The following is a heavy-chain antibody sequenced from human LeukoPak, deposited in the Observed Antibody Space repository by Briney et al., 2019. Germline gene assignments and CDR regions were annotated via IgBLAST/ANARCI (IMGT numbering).Heavy chain of an antibody. CDR2: IKQDGSEK. Sequence: GGSLSLSGAASGFTFSSYWTSWVRQAPGKGLEWVANIKQDGSEKYYVDSVKGRFTIPRDNAKNSLYLQMNSLRAEDTAVYYCARSGSYFGYYYYMDVWGKGTTVTVSS. V-gene: IGHV3-7*01. D-gene: IGHD1-26*01. J-gene: IGHJ6*03. CDR1: GFTFSSYW. CDR3: ARSGSYFGYYYYMDV.